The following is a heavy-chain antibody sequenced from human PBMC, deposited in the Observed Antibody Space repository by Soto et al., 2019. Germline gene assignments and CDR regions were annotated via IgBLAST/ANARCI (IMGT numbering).Heavy chain of an antibody. V-gene: IGHV3-7*03. CDR3: ARDPRYSSSWTDAFDI. CDR1: GFTFSSYW. CDR2: IKQDGSEK. Sequence: PGGSLRLSCAASGFTFSSYWMSWVRQAPGKGLEWVANIKQDGSEKYYVDSVKDRFTISRDNAKNSLYLQMNSLRAEDTAVYYCARDPRYSSSWTDAFDIWGQGTMVTVSS. J-gene: IGHJ3*02. D-gene: IGHD6-13*01.